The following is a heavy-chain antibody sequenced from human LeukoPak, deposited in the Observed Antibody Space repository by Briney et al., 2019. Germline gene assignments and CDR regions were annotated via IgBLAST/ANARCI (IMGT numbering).Heavy chain of an antibody. CDR2: ISAYNDNT. D-gene: IGHD6-6*01. Sequence: ASVKVSCKASGYTFRTYGINWVRQAPGQGLEWMGWISAYNDNTNYAQKLQGRVTMTTDTSTSTAYMELRSLRSDDTAVYYCTRDAYSTSSSGFDPWGQGTLVTVSS. CDR3: TRDAYSTSSSGFDP. J-gene: IGHJ5*02. V-gene: IGHV1-18*01. CDR1: GYTFRTYG.